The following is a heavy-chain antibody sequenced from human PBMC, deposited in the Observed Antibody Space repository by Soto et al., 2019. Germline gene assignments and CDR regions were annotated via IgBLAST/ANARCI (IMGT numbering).Heavy chain of an antibody. D-gene: IGHD3-22*01. CDR3: ARGGYYDSSGSRNYHYYGMNV. J-gene: IGHJ6*02. CDR1: GYRFTSYG. CDR2: ISAYDDNT. Sequence: QAQLVQSGPDVKKPGASVKVSCKASGYRFTSYGISWVRQAPGQGLEWLGWISAYDDNTKYAQTLQGRVSMSTDTSTNTAYMELRSLRSDDTAMYYCARGGYYDSSGSRNYHYYGMNVWGQGTTVTVSS. V-gene: IGHV1-18*01.